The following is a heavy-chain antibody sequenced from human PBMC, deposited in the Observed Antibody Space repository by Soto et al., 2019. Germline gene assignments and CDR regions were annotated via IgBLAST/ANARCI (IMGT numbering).Heavy chain of an antibody. D-gene: IGHD6-6*01. CDR3: ARPLVGHSGVGYYYYGMDV. CDR1: GGTFSSYA. V-gene: IGHV1-69*12. Sequence: QVQLVQSGAVVKKPGSSVKVSCKASGGTFSSYAISWVRQAPGQGLEWMGGVTTIFGTANYAQKFQGRVTITADESTSTAYMGLSSLRSDDTAVYYCARPLVGHSGVGYYYYGMDVWGQGTTVTVSS. J-gene: IGHJ6*02. CDR2: VTTIFGTA.